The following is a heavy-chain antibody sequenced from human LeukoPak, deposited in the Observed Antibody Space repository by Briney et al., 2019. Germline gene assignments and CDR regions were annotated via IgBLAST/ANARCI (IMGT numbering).Heavy chain of an antibody. CDR3: AKDLRGSDLTGAFDI. D-gene: IGHD1-14*01. CDR2: IRYDGSNK. Sequence: GRSLRLSCAASGFTFSSYGMHWVRQAPGKGLEWVAFIRYDGSNKYYADSVKGRFTISRDNSKNTLYLQMNSLRAEDTAVYYCAKDLRGSDLTGAFDIWGQGTMVTVSS. V-gene: IGHV3-30*02. CDR1: GFTFSSYG. J-gene: IGHJ3*02.